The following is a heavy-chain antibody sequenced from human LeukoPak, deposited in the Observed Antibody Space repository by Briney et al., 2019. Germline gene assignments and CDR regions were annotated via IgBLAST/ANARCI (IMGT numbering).Heavy chain of an antibody. CDR1: GGSISSYY. D-gene: IGHD3-22*01. CDR3: ARDRDSSGYYIV. CDR2: IYYSGST. J-gene: IGHJ4*02. Sequence: PSETLSLTCTVSGGSISSYYWSWIRQPPGKGLEWIGYIYYSGSTNYNPSLKSRVTISVDTSKNQFSLKLSSVTAADTAVYYCARDRDSSGYYIVWGQGTLVTVSS. V-gene: IGHV4-59*01.